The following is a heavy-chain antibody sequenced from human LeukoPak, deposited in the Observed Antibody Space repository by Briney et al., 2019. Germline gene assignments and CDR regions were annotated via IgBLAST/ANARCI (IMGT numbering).Heavy chain of an antibody. J-gene: IGHJ5*02. D-gene: IGHD3-10*01. CDR1: GFSLSSYW. CDR3: ARGGASSKPHDA. Sequence: GGSLRLSCEASGFSLSSYWMSWVRLAPGKGLEWVANIKPDGSDTRQVDSVKGRFTISRDNAKNSLYLQMSGLRGEDTAVYYCARGGASSKPHDAWGQGTLVTVSS. V-gene: IGHV3-7*01. CDR2: IKPDGSDT.